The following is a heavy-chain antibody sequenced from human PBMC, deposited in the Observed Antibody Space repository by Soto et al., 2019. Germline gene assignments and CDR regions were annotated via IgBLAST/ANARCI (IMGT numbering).Heavy chain of an antibody. V-gene: IGHV1-3*01. Sequence: QVQLVQSGAEVKKPGASVKVSCKASGYTFTSYAMHWVRQAPGQRLEWMGWINAGNGNTKYSQKFQGRVTITRDTSASTAYMELSSLRSEDTAVYYCARALRRSEGPTEIQHWGQGTLVTVSS. CDR1: GYTFTSYA. CDR3: ARALRRSEGPTEIQH. J-gene: IGHJ1*01. CDR2: INAGNGNT. D-gene: IGHD3-10*01.